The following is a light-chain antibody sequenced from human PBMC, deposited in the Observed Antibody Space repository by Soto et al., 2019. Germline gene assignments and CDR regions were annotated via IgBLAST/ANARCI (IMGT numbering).Light chain of an antibody. V-gene: IGKV1-5*01. Sequence: GDRVTITCRASQSISSWLAWYQQKPGKAPKLLIYDASSLESGVPSRFSGSGSGTEFTLTISSLQPEDFATYYCQQLNNYPRTFGQGTKVDIK. CDR1: QSISSW. J-gene: IGKJ1*01. CDR2: DAS. CDR3: QQLNNYPRT.